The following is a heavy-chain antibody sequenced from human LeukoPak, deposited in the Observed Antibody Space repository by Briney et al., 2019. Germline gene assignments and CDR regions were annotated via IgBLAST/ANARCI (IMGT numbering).Heavy chain of an antibody. CDR2: IYTSGST. Sequence: SETLSLTCTVSGGSISSGSYYWSWIRQPAGKGLEWIGRIYTSGSTNYNPSLKSRVTISVGTSKNQFSLKLSSVTAADTAVYYCARDRIYDFWSGSTLGAFDIWGQGTMVTVSS. CDR1: GGSISSGSYY. D-gene: IGHD3-3*01. V-gene: IGHV4-61*02. CDR3: ARDRIYDFWSGSTLGAFDI. J-gene: IGHJ3*02.